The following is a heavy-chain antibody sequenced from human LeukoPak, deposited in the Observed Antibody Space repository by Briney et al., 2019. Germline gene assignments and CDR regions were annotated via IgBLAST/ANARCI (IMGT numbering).Heavy chain of an antibody. CDR2: ISEDGRDK. J-gene: IGHJ4*02. Sequence: PGGSLRLSCAASGFTFRSYGIQWVRQAPGKGLEWVTYISEDGRDKWHADSVKGRLTISRDNSKNTLSLQMNSLRPEDTAVYYCAKDKDYGWDYWGQGTLVTVSS. CDR1: GFTFRSYG. D-gene: IGHD4/OR15-4a*01. V-gene: IGHV3-30*02. CDR3: AKDKDYGWDY.